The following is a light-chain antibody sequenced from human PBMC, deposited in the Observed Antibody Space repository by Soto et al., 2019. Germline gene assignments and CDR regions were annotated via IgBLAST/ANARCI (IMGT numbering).Light chain of an antibody. J-gene: IGKJ3*01. CDR3: QQYGSSPEIS. CDR2: GAA. Sequence: VLPQSPGTLSLSPGERATLSCRASQTISDHYLAWYQPKPGQSPRLLISGAAIRAPAIPYRFSGSGSETDFTRAISRLEPEDFDFYYCQQYGSSPEISFGPGNKVDIK. V-gene: IGKV3-20*01. CDR1: QTISDHY.